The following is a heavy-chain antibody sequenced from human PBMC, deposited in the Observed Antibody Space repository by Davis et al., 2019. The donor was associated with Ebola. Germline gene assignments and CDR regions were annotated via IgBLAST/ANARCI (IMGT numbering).Heavy chain of an antibody. V-gene: IGHV3-15*01. CDR3: STPFAGESPRFDY. D-gene: IGHD3-10*01. CDR1: GFTFSNVW. CDR2: VKSKTDGGTT. J-gene: IGHJ4*02. Sequence: PGGSLRLSCAASGFTFSNVWMTWVRQAPGKGLEWVGRVKSKTDGGTTDYAAPVKGRFTISRDDSKNTLYLQMNSLKTEDTGVYYRSTPFAGESPRFDYWGQGTLVTVSS.